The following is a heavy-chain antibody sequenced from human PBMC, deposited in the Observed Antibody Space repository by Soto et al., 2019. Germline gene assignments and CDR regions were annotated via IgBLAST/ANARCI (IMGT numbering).Heavy chain of an antibody. CDR1: GFTFSNAW. J-gene: IGHJ6*02. V-gene: IGHV3-15*01. Sequence: GGSLRLSCAASGFTFSNAWMSWVRQAPGKGLEWVGRIKSKTDGGTTDYAAPVKGRFTISRDDSKNTLYLQMNSLKTEDTAVYYCTTASDYYGSGSYLRYYYGMDVWGQGTTVTVSS. CDR3: TTASDYYGSGSYLRYYYGMDV. D-gene: IGHD3-10*01. CDR2: IKSKTDGGTT.